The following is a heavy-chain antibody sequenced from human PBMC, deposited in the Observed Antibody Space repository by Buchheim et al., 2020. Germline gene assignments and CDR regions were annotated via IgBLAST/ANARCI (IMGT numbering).Heavy chain of an antibody. J-gene: IGHJ5*02. CDR1: GFTFSSYA. D-gene: IGHD3-3*01. CDR2: ISGSGGST. Sequence: EVQLLESGGGLVQPGGSLRLSCAASGFTFSSYAMSWVRQAPGKGLEWVSAISGSGGSTYYADSVKGRFTISRDNSKNTLYLQMNSLRAEDTAVYYCAKAGGESYYDFWSGRNWFDPWGQGTL. V-gene: IGHV3-23*01. CDR3: AKAGGESYYDFWSGRNWFDP.